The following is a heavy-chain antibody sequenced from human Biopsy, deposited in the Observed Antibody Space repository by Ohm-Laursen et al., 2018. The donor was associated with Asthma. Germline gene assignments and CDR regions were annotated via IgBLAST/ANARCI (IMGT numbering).Heavy chain of an antibody. CDR2: VYYSGTT. CDR3: ARERVTMTDKVILAFDI. D-gene: IGHD2-21*02. V-gene: IGHV4-61*08. Sequence: TLSLTCSISGGSVSSRGYYWSWFRQTPGKGLEWIGFVYYSGTTNHNPSLTSRVTMTVDTSQNQFSLKLTSVTAADTAVYYCARERVTMTDKVILAFDIWGQGTLVSVSS. CDR1: GGSVSSRGYY. J-gene: IGHJ3*02.